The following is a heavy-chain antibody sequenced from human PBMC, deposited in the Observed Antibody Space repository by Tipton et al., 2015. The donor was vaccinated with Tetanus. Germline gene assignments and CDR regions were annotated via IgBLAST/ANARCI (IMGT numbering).Heavy chain of an antibody. V-gene: IGHV4-34*01. D-gene: IGHD3-9*01. CDR3: ARATEHDIMTGYDN. Sequence: TLSLTCGVSGGSFSGFYWSWIRQPPGKGLEWIGEINHRGGTSYNPSLKSRVTISVDKAKNQFSLKLTSVTAADTAVYYCARATEHDIMTGYDNWGPGTQVTVSS. CDR2: INHRGGT. CDR1: GGSFSGFY. J-gene: IGHJ4*02.